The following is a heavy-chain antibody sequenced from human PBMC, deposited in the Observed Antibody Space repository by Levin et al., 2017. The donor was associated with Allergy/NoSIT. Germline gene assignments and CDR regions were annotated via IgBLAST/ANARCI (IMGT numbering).Heavy chain of an antibody. CDR2: INPNSGGT. CDR3: ARAGGTTVTTFWIAY. CDR1: GYTFTGYY. D-gene: IGHD4-17*01. Sequence: PVASVKVSCKASGYTFTGYYMHWVRQAPGQGLEWMGWINPNSGGTNYAQKFQGRVTMTRDTSISTAYMELSRLRSDDTAVYYCARAGGTTVTTFWIAYWGQGTLVSVSS. J-gene: IGHJ4*02. V-gene: IGHV1-2*02.